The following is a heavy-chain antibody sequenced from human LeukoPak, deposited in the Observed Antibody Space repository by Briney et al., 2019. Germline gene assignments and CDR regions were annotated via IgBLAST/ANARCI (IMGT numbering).Heavy chain of an antibody. CDR1: GGSISTYY. CDR3: AKSNGYGLVDI. CDR2: IFYSGST. J-gene: IGHJ3*02. Sequence: SETLSLTCTVSGGSISTYYWGWIRQPPGKGLEWIGNIFYSGSTYYSPSLKSRVTISLDTSRNQFSLKLNSVTAADTAVYYCAKSNGYGLVDIWGQGTMVTVSS. V-gene: IGHV4-39*07. D-gene: IGHD3-10*01.